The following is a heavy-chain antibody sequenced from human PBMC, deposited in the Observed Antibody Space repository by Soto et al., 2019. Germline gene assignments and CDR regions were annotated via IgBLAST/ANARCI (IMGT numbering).Heavy chain of an antibody. CDR3: ARRLTEINYGDKGPNVAFDI. CDR2: IYPGDSDT. V-gene: IGHV5-51*01. CDR1: ADSFSTYW. D-gene: IGHD2-21*01. Sequence: GESLKISCTVSADSFSTYWIGWVRQMPGKGLEWMGVIYPGDSDTRYSPSFEGQVSISADKSTSTAHLQWDSLKASDTAIYYCARRLTEINYGDKGPNVAFDIWGQGTMVTVSS. J-gene: IGHJ3*02.